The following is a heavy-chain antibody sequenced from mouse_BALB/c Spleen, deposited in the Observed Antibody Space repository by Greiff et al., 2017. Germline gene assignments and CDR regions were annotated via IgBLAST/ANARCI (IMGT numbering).Heavy chain of an antibody. CDR2: ISSGGSYT. Sequence: EVKLVESGGDLVKPGGSLKLSCAASGFTFSSYGMSWVRQTPDKRLEWVATISSGGSYTYYPDSVKGRFTISRDNAKNTLYLQMSSLKSEDTAMYYCARRGDWYDGEYCAMDYWGQGTSVTVSS. D-gene: IGHD2-14*01. CDR3: ARRGDWYDGEYCAMDY. J-gene: IGHJ4*01. CDR1: GFTFSSYG. V-gene: IGHV5-6*02.